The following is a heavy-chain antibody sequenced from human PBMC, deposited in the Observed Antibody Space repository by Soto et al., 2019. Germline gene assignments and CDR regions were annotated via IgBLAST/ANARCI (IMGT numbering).Heavy chain of an antibody. V-gene: IGHV3-30*18. J-gene: IGHJ6*02. CDR2: ISHDGSKK. D-gene: IGHD2-15*01. CDR3: AKTWGECSGGRCYYYYGMDV. Sequence: QVQLVESGGGVVQPGRSLRLSCVASGFTFSSYAMHWVRQAPGKGLEWVAVISHDGSKKYYGDSVKGRFTISRDNSKNKLYLQMNSLRAEDTAVYCSAKTWGECSGGRCYYYYGMDVWGQGTTVTVSS. CDR1: GFTFSSYA.